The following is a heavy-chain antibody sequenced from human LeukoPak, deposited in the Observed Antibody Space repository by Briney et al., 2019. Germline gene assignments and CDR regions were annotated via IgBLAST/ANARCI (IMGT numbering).Heavy chain of an antibody. Sequence: GGSLRLSCAASGFTVSSNYMSWVRQAPGKGLEWVSVIYSGGSTYYADSVKGRFTISRDNSKNTLYLQMNSLRAEDTAVYYCAKVYYYDSSGSLDAFDIWGQGTMVTVSS. CDR1: GFTVSSNY. CDR3: AKVYYYDSSGSLDAFDI. CDR2: IYSGGST. V-gene: IGHV3-53*01. D-gene: IGHD3-22*01. J-gene: IGHJ3*02.